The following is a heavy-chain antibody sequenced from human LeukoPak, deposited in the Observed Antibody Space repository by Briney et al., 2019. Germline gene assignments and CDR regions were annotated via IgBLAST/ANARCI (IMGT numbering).Heavy chain of an antibody. CDR1: GDSISISYW. D-gene: IGHD4-11*01. CDR3: ARGTTTSPLIDY. Sequence: PSGTLSLTCTVSGDSISISYWWTWVRQPPGRGLEWIGEIYHSGSPNYNPSLESRVTMSLDKSENQFSLKLSSVTAADTAVYYCARGTTTSPLIDYWGQGTLVTVSS. J-gene: IGHJ4*02. V-gene: IGHV4-4*02. CDR2: IYHSGSP.